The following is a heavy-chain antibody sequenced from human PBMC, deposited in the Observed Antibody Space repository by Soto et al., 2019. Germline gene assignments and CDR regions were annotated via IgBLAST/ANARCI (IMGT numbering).Heavy chain of an antibody. J-gene: IGHJ6*02. CDR1: GFTFSSYA. CDR3: ANLGGQGAAINYYGMDV. CDR2: ISGSGGST. V-gene: IGHV3-23*01. Sequence: EVQLLESGGGLVQPGGSLRLSCAASGFTFSSYAMSWVRQAPGKGLEWVSAISGSGGSTYYTDSVKGRFTISRDNSKNTLYLQMNSLRAEDTAVYYCANLGGQGAAINYYGMDVWGQGTTVTVSS. D-gene: IGHD2-2*01.